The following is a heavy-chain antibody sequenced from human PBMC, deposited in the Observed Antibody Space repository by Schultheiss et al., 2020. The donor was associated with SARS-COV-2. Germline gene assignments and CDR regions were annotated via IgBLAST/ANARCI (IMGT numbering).Heavy chain of an antibody. CDR3: ARGYSSSWANNWFDP. D-gene: IGHD6-13*01. CDR1: GGSISSGGYY. Sequence: SQTLSLTCTVSGGSISSGGYYWSWIRQHPGQGLEWIGYIYYSGSTYYNPSLKSRVTISIDTSKNQFSLNLSSVTAADTAVYYCARGYSSSWANNWFDPWGQGTLVTVSS. V-gene: IGHV4-31*03. CDR2: IYYSGST. J-gene: IGHJ5*02.